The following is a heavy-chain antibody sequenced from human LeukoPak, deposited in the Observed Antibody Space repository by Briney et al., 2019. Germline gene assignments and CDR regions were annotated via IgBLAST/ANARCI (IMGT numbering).Heavy chain of an antibody. CDR1: GFTFGDYA. CDR2: IRSKAYGGTT. Sequence: GGSLRLSCTASGFTFGDYAMSWFRQAPGKGLEWVGFIRSKAYGGTTEYAASVKGRFTISRDDSKSIAYLQMNSLKTEDTAVYYCTRGMLSGWGQNYYYMDVWGKGTTVTVSS. CDR3: TRGMLSGWGQNYYYMDV. J-gene: IGHJ6*03. D-gene: IGHD6-19*01. V-gene: IGHV3-49*03.